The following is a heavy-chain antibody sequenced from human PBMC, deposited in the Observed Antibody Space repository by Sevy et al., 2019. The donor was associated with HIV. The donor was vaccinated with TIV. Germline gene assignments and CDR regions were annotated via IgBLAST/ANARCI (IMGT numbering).Heavy chain of an antibody. V-gene: IGHV4-39*01. Sequence: SETLSLTCTVSGGSDSRRADYWAWFRQPPGKGLEWIGSVYYSGRAHYNWSLKSRVTISVDSSNNQFSLKLTSVTAADTAVYYCARHEQGLWFGELLWYYYGMDVWGQGTTVTVSS. CDR3: ARHEQGLWFGELLWYYYGMDV. D-gene: IGHD3-10*01. CDR1: GGSDSRRADY. CDR2: VYYSGRA. J-gene: IGHJ6*02.